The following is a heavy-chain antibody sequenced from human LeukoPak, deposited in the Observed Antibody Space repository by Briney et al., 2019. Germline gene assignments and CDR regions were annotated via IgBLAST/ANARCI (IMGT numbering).Heavy chain of an antibody. J-gene: IGHJ4*02. CDR3: AKDLLGYYDSSGYSPFGY. D-gene: IGHD3-22*01. CDR1: GFTFSSYA. V-gene: IGHV3-23*01. CDR2: ISGSGGST. Sequence: GGSLRLSCAASGFTFSSYAMSWVRQAPGKGLEWASAISGSGGSTYYADSVKGRFTISRDNSKNTLYLQMNSLRAEDTAVYYCAKDLLGYYDSSGYSPFGYWGQGTLVTVSS.